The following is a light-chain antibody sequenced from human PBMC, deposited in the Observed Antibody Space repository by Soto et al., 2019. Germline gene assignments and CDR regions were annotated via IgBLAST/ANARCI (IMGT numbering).Light chain of an antibody. CDR1: RSVATN. V-gene: IGKV3-15*01. Sequence: DKVMTQYPATLSVSPGGRATLSCRSSRSVATNLAWYQQKPGQAPRLLIYGASTRATGVPARFSGSGSRTEFTLTISSLQSEDFAVYYCQQYNNWPLLTFGGGTKVDIK. J-gene: IGKJ4*01. CDR3: QQYNNWPLLT. CDR2: GAS.